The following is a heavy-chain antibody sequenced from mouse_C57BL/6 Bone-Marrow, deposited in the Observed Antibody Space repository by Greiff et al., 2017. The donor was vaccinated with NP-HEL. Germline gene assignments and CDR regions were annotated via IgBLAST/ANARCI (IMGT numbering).Heavy chain of an antibody. D-gene: IGHD2-4*01. CDR3: ARGYDYDENWYFDV. J-gene: IGHJ1*03. CDR1: GFSLTSYG. V-gene: IGHV2-2*01. CDR2: IWSGGST. Sequence: VQLQQSGPGLVQPSQSLSITCPVSGFSLTSYGVHWVRQSPGKGLEWLGVIWSGGSTAYNAAFISSLSISKDNSKSQVFFKMNSLQTDDTAIYYCARGYDYDENWYFDVWGTGTTVTVSS.